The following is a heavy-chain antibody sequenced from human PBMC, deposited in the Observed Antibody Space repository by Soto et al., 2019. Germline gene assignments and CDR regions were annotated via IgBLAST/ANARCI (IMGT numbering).Heavy chain of an antibody. D-gene: IGHD2-15*01. CDR2: IYWDDDK. J-gene: IGHJ4*02. V-gene: IGHV2-5*02. CDR1: GFSLSTSGVS. Sequence: QITLKESGPTLVKPTQTLTLTCTFSGFSLSTSGVSVGWIRQPPGKALEWLALIYWDDDKRLSPSQKSRLTITKDPSTNQVLLATSDIDPVDTATSYNAPRSCNGCSCLTFGQWDQGTLVT. CDR3: APRSCNGCSCLTFGQ.